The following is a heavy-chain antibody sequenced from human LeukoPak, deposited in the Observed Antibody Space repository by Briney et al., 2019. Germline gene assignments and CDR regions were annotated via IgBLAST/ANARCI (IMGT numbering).Heavy chain of an antibody. D-gene: IGHD6-13*01. J-gene: IGHJ4*02. CDR3: ARMVHSSSWFFDY. Sequence: SGPSLVKPTQTLTLTCTFSGLPRSTSGMGVSWIRQPPGKARESIALIDWDDDKYYSTSLKTRLTISKDISKNQVVLTMTNMDPVDTATYYCARMVHSSSWFFDYWGQGTLVTVSS. V-gene: IGHV2-70*01. CDR1: GLPRSTSGMG. CDR2: IDWDDDK.